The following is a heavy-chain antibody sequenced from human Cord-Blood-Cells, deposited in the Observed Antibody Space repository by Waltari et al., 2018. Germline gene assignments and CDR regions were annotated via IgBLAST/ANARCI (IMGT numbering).Heavy chain of an antibody. CDR1: GGSISSYY. D-gene: IGHD6-13*01. Sequence: QVQLQESGPGLVKPSETLSLTCTVSGGSISSYYWSWIRQPPGKGLEWIGYIYYRGSHTYTPSLKSRVTISVDTSKNQFSLKLSSVTAADTAVYYCARGAEGMSWYVDYWGQGTLVTVSS. CDR3: ARGAEGMSWYVDY. V-gene: IGHV4-59*01. CDR2: IYYRGSH. J-gene: IGHJ4*02.